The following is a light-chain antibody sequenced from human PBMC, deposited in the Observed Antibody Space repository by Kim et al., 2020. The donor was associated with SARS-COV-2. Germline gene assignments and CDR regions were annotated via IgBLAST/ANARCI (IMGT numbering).Light chain of an antibody. Sequence: QSVTTSSTETGSAVGNYSYVSGLGQHPGEDPKPMIDEISKRNSAVTVHLSASKSGKKESLTISGRQDQDEADYYCTSYADSNSGVFGGGTQLTVL. J-gene: IGLJ3*02. CDR1: GSAVGNYSY. CDR2: EIS. CDR3: TSYADSNSGV. V-gene: IGLV2-8*01.